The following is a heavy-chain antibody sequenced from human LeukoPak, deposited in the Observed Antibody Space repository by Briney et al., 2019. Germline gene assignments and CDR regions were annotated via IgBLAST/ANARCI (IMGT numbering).Heavy chain of an antibody. D-gene: IGHD3-10*01. CDR1: GGTFSSYA. CDR3: ARDFHQTYYYGSGSFS. CDR2: INPNSGGT. V-gene: IGHV1-2*06. J-gene: IGHJ5*02. Sequence: ASVKVSCKASGGTFSSYAISWVRQAPGQGLEWMGRINPNSGGTNYAQKFQGRVTMTRDTSISTAYMELSRLRSDDTAVYYCARDFHQTYYYGSGSFSWGQGTLVTVSS.